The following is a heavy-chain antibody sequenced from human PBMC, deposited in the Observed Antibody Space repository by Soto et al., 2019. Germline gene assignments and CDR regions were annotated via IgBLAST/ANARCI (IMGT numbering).Heavy chain of an antibody. V-gene: IGHV4-59*12. Sequence: SETLSLTCTVSGGSISSYFWSWIRQPPGKGLEWIGYIYYSGSTKYNPSLTSRVTISVDTSKNQFSLKLSSVTAADTAVYYCPRERRKVVPAAMWFYYYGMDVWGQGTTVTVSS. J-gene: IGHJ6*02. CDR2: IYYSGST. CDR3: PRERRKVVPAAMWFYYYGMDV. CDR1: GGSISSYF. D-gene: IGHD2-2*01.